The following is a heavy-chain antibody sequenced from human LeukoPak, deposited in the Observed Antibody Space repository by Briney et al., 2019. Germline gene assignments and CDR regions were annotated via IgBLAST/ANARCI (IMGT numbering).Heavy chain of an antibody. D-gene: IGHD3-3*01. CDR3: ARVFWYYDFWSGPDYYYYMDV. Sequence: NPSETLSLTCTVSGYSISSGYYWGWIRQSPGKGLEWIARFYNSGSTYYTPSLKSRVTISVDTSKNQFSLKLSSVTAADTAVYSCARVFWYYDFWSGPDYYYYMDVWGKGTTVTVSS. CDR2: FYNSGST. J-gene: IGHJ6*03. CDR1: GYSISSGYY. V-gene: IGHV4-38-2*02.